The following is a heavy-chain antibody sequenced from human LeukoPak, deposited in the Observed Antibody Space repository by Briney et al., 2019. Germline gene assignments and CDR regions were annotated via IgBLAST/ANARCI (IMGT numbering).Heavy chain of an antibody. J-gene: IGHJ1*01. CDR1: GYTFTSYS. D-gene: IGHD3-22*01. CDR2: ISAYNGNT. Sequence: ASVKVSCKASGYTFTSYSISWVRQAPGQGLEWMGWISAYNGNTNYAQKLQGRVTMTTDTSTSTAYMELRSLRSDDTAVYYCAVIGYDSSGYPEYFQHWGQGTLVTVSS. CDR3: AVIGYDSSGYPEYFQH. V-gene: IGHV1-18*01.